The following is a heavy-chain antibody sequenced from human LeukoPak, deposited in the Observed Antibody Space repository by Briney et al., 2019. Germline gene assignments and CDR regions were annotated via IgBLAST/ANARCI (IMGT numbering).Heavy chain of an antibody. J-gene: IGHJ5*02. D-gene: IGHD6-19*01. Sequence: RGSLRLSCAASGFTFNTYSMNWVRQAPGKGLEWVAFIRYDGSNKYYADSVKGRFTISRDNSKNTLYLQMNSLRAEDTAVYYCAKRASGWYDEGGNWFDPWGQGTLVTVSS. CDR3: AKRASGWYDEGGNWFDP. CDR1: GFTFNTYS. V-gene: IGHV3-30*02. CDR2: IRYDGSNK.